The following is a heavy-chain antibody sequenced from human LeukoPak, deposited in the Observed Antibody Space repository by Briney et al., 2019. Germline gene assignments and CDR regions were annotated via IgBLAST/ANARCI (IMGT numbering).Heavy chain of an antibody. CDR1: GYTFTSYY. Sequence: GASVKVSCKASGYTFTSYYMHWGREAPGQGLEWMGIINPSGGSTSYAQTFQGRVTMTRDTSTSTVYMELSSLRSEDTAVYYCARQPTYCGGDCYSSWFDPWGQGTLVTVSS. CDR3: ARQPTYCGGDCYSSWFDP. J-gene: IGHJ5*02. CDR2: INPSGGST. D-gene: IGHD2-21*02. V-gene: IGHV1-46*01.